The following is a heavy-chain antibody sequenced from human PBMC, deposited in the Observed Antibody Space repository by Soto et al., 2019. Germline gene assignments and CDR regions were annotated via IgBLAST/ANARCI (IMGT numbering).Heavy chain of an antibody. D-gene: IGHD6-13*01. CDR1: GYNFDTYW. Sequence: PGESLKISYEGSGYNFDTYWSNWVRQMPGKGLEWMGRIDPIDSKTKYRPSLEGHITISVDKSTSTTYLQWSSLKASDTAIYYCERRIAAAGGYYYYAFDVWGPGTAVTVSS. J-gene: IGHJ6*02. CDR3: ERRIAAAGGYYYYAFDV. CDR2: IDPIDSKT. V-gene: IGHV5-10-1*01.